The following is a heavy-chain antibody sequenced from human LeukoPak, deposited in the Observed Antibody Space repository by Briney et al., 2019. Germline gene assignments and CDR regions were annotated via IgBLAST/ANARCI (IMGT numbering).Heavy chain of an antibody. CDR1: GGSISGYY. CDR2: IYSSRSA. D-gene: IGHD3-16*01. V-gene: IGHV4-59*03. CDR3: ARLHASRAEEFDP. J-gene: IGHJ5*02. Sequence: PSETLSLTCTASGGSISGYYWSWIRQPPGKGLEWIGYIYSSRSASYNPSLISRVTILVDTSKNQFSLTLTSVTAADTAVYYCARLHASRAEEFDPWGQGTLVTVSS.